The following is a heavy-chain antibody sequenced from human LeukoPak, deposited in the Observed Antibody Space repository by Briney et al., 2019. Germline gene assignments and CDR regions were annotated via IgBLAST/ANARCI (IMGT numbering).Heavy chain of an antibody. CDR3: AKTLGLRMEPADY. V-gene: IGHV3-21*04. J-gene: IGHJ4*02. CDR2: ISSSGTYI. CDR1: GFTFSRFS. D-gene: IGHD3-16*01. Sequence: GGSLRLSCAASGFTFSRFSMNWVRQAPGKGLEWVSSISSSGTYIYYADSVKGRFTISRDNSKNTLYLQMNSLRAKDTAVYYCAKTLGLRMEPADYWGQGTLDTVSS.